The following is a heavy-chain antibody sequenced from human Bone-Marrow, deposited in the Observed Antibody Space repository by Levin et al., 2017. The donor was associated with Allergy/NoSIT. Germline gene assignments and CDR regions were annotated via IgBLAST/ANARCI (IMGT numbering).Heavy chain of an antibody. CDR2: IYYSGST. CDR1: GGSISSYY. Sequence: SETLSLTCTVSGGSISSYYWSWIRQPPGKGLEWIGYIYYSGSTNYNPSLKSRVTISVDTSKNQFSLKLSSVTAADTAVYYCARVGAYYDFWSGYLPLDFDYWGQGTLVTVSS. D-gene: IGHD3-3*01. V-gene: IGHV4-59*01. CDR3: ARVGAYYDFWSGYLPLDFDY. J-gene: IGHJ4*02.